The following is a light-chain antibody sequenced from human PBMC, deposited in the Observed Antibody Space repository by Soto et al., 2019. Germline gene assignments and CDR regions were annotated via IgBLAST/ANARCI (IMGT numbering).Light chain of an antibody. J-gene: IGLJ1*01. CDR1: SSNLGAGFY. CDR2: ATN. Sequence: QSVLTQPPSVAGAPGQRVTISCTGSSSNLGAGFYVHWYQQFPGTAPKLLIYATNSRPSWVPERFSGSKSGTSASLAVTGLLAEYEAEYSCLSYDSHLRGFVFGTASKLTVL. V-gene: IGLV1-40*01. CDR3: LSYDSHLRGFV.